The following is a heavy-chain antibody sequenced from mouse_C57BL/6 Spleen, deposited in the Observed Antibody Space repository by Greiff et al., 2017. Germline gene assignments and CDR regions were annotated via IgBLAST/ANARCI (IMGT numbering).Heavy chain of an antibody. CDR3: ARRDLYYFDY. CDR1: GYAFSSYW. D-gene: IGHD3-3*01. CDR2: IYPGDGDT. J-gene: IGHJ2*01. Sequence: QVQLKESGAELVKPGASVKISCKASGYAFSSYWMNWVKQRPGKGLEWIGQIYPGDGDTNYNGKFKGKATLTADKSSSTAYMQLSSLTSEDSAVYFCARRDLYYFDYWGQGTTLTVSS. V-gene: IGHV1-80*01.